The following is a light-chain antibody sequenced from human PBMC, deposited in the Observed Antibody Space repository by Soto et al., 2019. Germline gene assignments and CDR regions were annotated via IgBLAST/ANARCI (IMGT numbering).Light chain of an antibody. CDR2: AAS. CDR3: LQDYGDSWT. J-gene: IGKJ1*01. Sequence: QMTQSPSSLSASVGDKMIITCRASRDVGSDVSWYQQKPGQAPKLLIYAASNLYTGVPSRFSGSRSGTEFTLTISSLQPEDFASYYCLQDYGDSWTFGQGTKVDIK. V-gene: IGKV1-6*01. CDR1: RDVGSD.